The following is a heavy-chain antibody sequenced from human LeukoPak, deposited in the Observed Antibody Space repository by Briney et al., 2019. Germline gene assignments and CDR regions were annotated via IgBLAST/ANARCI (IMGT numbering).Heavy chain of an antibody. D-gene: IGHD3-3*01. J-gene: IGHJ5*02. Sequence: GGSLGLSCAASGFTFSSYAMSWVRQAPGKGLEWVSAISGSGGSTYYADSVKGRFTISRDNSKNTLYLQMNSLRAEDTAVYYCAKDPTSLTIRLNWFDPWGQGTLVTVSS. CDR1: GFTFSSYA. V-gene: IGHV3-23*01. CDR3: AKDPTSLTIRLNWFDP. CDR2: ISGSGGST.